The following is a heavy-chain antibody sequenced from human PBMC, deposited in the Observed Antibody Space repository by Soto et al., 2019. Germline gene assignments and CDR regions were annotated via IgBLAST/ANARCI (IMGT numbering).Heavy chain of an antibody. CDR2: IYYSGST. Sequence: ETLSLTCTVSGGSISSYYWSWIRQPPGKGLEWIGYIYYSGSTNYNPSLKSRVTISVDTSKNQFSLKLSSVTAADTAVYYCARSVSIAVAGTFVYWGQGTLVTVS. CDR1: GGSISSYY. D-gene: IGHD6-19*01. J-gene: IGHJ4*02. CDR3: ARSVSIAVAGTFVY. V-gene: IGHV4-59*01.